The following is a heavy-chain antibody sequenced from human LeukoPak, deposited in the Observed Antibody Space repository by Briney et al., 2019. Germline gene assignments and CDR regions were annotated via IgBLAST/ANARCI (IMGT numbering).Heavy chain of an antibody. Sequence: PSETLSLTCAVYGGSFSGYYWTWIRQPPGKGLEWIGQINHSGSTNYNPSLKSRVTISVATPKNQFSLRLNSVTAADTAVYYCARRGTIGTTTVDYWGQGTPVTVSS. J-gene: IGHJ4*02. D-gene: IGHD1-1*01. CDR2: INHSGST. CDR1: GGSFSGYY. CDR3: ARRGTIGTTTVDY. V-gene: IGHV4-34*01.